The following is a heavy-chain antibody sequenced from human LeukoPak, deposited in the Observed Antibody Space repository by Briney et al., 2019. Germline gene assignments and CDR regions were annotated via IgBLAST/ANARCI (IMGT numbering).Heavy chain of an antibody. V-gene: IGHV4-34*01. CDR1: GGSFSGYY. J-gene: IGHJ4*02. CDR3: AGDRYYYDSSGYYLSY. CDR2: INHSGST. Sequence: SETLSLTCAVYGGSFSGYYWSWIRQPPGKGLEWIGEINHSGSTNYNPSLKSRVTISVDTSKNQFSLKLSSVTAADTAVYYYAGDRYYYDSSGYYLSYWGQGTLVTVSS. D-gene: IGHD3-22*01.